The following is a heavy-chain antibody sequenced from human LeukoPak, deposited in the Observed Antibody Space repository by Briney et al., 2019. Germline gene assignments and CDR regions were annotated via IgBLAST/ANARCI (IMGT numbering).Heavy chain of an antibody. CDR3: ARRGPSHYYGSGRTDY. CDR1: GGSFSGYY. CDR2: INHSGST. D-gene: IGHD3-10*01. J-gene: IGHJ4*02. V-gene: IGHV4-34*01. Sequence: SETLSLTCAVYGGSFSGYYWSWIRQPPGKGLEWIGEINHSGSTNYNPSLKSRVTISVDTSKNQFSLKLSSVTAADTAVYYCARRGPSHYYGSGRTDYWGQGTLVTVSS.